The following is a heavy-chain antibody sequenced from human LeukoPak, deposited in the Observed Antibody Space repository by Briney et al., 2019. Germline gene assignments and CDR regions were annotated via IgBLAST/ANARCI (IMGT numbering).Heavy chain of an antibody. Sequence: SETLSLTCTVSGCSISSYYWSWIRQAAGKGLAWVGRIYTSGSTNYNPSLKSRVTMSVDTSKNQFSLKLSSVTAADTAVYYCARGQWLLSRGYYYYYYMDVWGKGTTVTISS. D-gene: IGHD6-19*01. J-gene: IGHJ6*03. CDR1: GCSISSYY. CDR3: ARGQWLLSRGYYYYYYMDV. CDR2: IYTSGST. V-gene: IGHV4-4*07.